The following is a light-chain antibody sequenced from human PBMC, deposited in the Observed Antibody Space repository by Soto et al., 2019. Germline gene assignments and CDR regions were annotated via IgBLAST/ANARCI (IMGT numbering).Light chain of an antibody. V-gene: IGKV3D-15*01. CDR1: QSVSSY. Sequence: EILLTQSRATLSLSAGERATLSGRASQSVSSYLAWYQQKPGQAPRLLIYDVSNRATGIPARFSGSGPGTEFTLTISSLQSEDCAIYYCQQYHTWPITFGGGTKVDIK. CDR2: DVS. J-gene: IGKJ4*01. CDR3: QQYHTWPIT.